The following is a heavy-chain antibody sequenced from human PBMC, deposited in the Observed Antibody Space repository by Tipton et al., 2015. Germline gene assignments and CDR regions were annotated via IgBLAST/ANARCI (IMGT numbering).Heavy chain of an antibody. D-gene: IGHD3-3*01. V-gene: IGHV4-38-2*01. CDR3: ARTYDFTAYSPVGC. Sequence: TLSLTCAVSAYSISSDYYWSWIRQPPGKGLEWIGYISYTDGAHYNPALKSRVTISVDTSKNQVSLRLSSVTAADTAVYYCARTYDFTAYSPVGCWGQGTLVTVSS. J-gene: IGHJ4*02. CDR1: AYSISSDYY. CDR2: ISYTDGA.